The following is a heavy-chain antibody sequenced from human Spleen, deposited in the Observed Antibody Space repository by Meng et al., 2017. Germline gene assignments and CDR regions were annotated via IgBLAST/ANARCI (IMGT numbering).Heavy chain of an antibody. CDR2: MNPNSGNT. Sequence: ASVKVSCKASGYTFTSYDINWVRQATGQGLEWMGWMNPNSGNTGYAQKFQGRVTITRNTSISTAYMELSSLRSEDTAVYYCARSTVVVTAIGLDYYGMDVWGQGITVTVSS. D-gene: IGHD2-21*02. CDR1: GYTFTSYD. V-gene: IGHV1-8*03. CDR3: ARSTVVVTAIGLDYYGMDV. J-gene: IGHJ6*02.